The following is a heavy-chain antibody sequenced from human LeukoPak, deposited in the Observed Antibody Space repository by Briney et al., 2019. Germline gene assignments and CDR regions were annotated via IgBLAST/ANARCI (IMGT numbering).Heavy chain of an antibody. V-gene: IGHV3-30-3*01. J-gene: IGHJ3*02. CDR3: ARTGTDAFDI. Sequence: GGSLRLSCAASGFTFGGYAMHWVRQAPGKGLEWVSVTSYDEGNKYCADSVKGRFTISRDNSKNTLYLQMNSLRAEDTAVYYCARTGTDAFDIWGQGTMVTVSS. CDR1: GFTFGGYA. CDR2: TSYDEGNK. D-gene: IGHD1/OR15-1a*01.